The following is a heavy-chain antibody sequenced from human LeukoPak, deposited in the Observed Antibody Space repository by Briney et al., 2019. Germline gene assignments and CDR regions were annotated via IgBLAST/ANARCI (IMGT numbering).Heavy chain of an antibody. CDR3: ARGQRDRAYCSGGSCSRFDP. CDR2: IYYSGST. CDR1: GGSISSYY. Sequence: SETLSLTCTVSGGSISSYYWSWIRQPPGKGLEWIGYIYYSGSTNYNPSLKSRVTISVDTSKNQFSLKLSSATAADTAVYYCARGQRDRAYCSGGSCSRFDPWGQGTLVTVSS. V-gene: IGHV4-59*01. J-gene: IGHJ5*02. D-gene: IGHD2-15*01.